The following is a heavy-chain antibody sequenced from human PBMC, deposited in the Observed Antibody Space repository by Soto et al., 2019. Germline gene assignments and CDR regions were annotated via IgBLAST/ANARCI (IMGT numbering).Heavy chain of an antibody. CDR2: TYYRSKWNN. J-gene: IGHJ4*02. Sequence: QTLSLTCAISGDSVSSISAAWNWIRQSPSRGLEWLGRTYYRSKWNNDYSISVKSRITINPDTSKNHFSLQLNSVTPEDTAVYDRARGDGYNFDYWGKGSMVTVSS. D-gene: IGHD5-12*01. CDR3: ARGDGYNFDY. CDR1: GDSVSSISAA. V-gene: IGHV6-1*01.